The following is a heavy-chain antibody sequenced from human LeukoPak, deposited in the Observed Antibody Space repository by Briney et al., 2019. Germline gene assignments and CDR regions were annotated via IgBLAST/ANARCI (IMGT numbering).Heavy chain of an antibody. CDR1: GYTFTSYG. V-gene: IGHV1-18*01. CDR3: ARPGEVGAKTFDY. D-gene: IGHD1-26*01. J-gene: IGHJ4*02. CDR2: ISAYNGDT. Sequence: GASVKVSCKASGYTFTSYGINWVRQAPGQGLEWMGWISAYNGDTNYAQKFQGRVTMTRDTSTSTVYMELSSLRSEDTAVYYCARPGEVGAKTFDYWGQGTLVTVSS.